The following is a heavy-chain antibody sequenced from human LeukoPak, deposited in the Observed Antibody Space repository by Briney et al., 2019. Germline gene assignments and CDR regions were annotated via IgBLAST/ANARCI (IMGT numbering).Heavy chain of an antibody. V-gene: IGHV3-30*18. CDR3: AKNLYPYYYGMDV. J-gene: IGHJ6*02. CDR2: ISYDGSNK. D-gene: IGHD2-2*02. CDR1: GFTFSSYG. Sequence: GGSLRLSCAASGFTFSSYGMHWVRQAPGKGLEWVAVISYDGSNKYYTDSVKGRFTISRDNSKNTLYLQMNSLRAEDTAVYYCAKNLYPYYYGMDVWGRGTTVTVSS.